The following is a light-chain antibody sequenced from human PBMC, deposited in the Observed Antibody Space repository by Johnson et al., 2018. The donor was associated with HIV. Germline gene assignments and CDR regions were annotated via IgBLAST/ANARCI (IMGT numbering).Light chain of an antibody. V-gene: IGLV1-51*02. CDR1: SSNIGNNY. J-gene: IGLJ1*01. Sequence: QSVLTQPPSVSAAPGQKVTISCSGSSSNIGNNYVSWYQQLPGTATKLLIYENNKRPSGIPDRFSGSKSGTSATLGITGLQTGDEADYYCGTWDSSLMAYGFGTGTKVTVL. CDR2: ENN. CDR3: GTWDSSLMAYG.